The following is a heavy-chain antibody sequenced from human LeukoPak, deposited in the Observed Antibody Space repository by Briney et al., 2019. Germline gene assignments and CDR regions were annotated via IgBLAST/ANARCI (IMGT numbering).Heavy chain of an antibody. CDR1: GGSFSGYY. CDR2: INHSGST. V-gene: IGHV4-34*01. D-gene: IGHD6-13*01. CDR3: ARRGPGYSSSWYSGKAFDI. Sequence: SETLSLTCAVYGGSFSGYYWSWIRQPPGKGLEWIGEINHSGSTNYNPSLKSRVTISVDTSKNQFSLKLSSVTAADTAVYYCARRGPGYSSSWYSGKAFDIWGQETMVTVSS. J-gene: IGHJ3*02.